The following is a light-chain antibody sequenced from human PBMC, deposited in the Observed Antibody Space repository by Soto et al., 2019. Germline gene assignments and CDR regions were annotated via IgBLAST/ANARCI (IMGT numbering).Light chain of an antibody. CDR2: DSS. CDR3: QQRSTWA. Sequence: NVLTQSPATLSLSPGERATLSCRASQSVGSYLAWYQQKPGQAPRLLIYDSSNRATGIPARFSGSGSGTDFILTISSLEPEDFAVYYCQQRSTWAFGQGTRLVIK. J-gene: IGKJ5*01. V-gene: IGKV3-11*01. CDR1: QSVGSY.